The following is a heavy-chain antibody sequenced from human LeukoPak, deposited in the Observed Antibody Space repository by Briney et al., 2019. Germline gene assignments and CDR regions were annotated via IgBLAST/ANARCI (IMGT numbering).Heavy chain of an antibody. V-gene: IGHV4-61*02. Sequence: SETLSLTCTVSRGSISSGSYYWSWIRQPAGKGLEWIGRIYTSGSTNYNPSLKSRVTISVDTSKNQFSLKLSSVTAADTAVYYCARDPRIAAAPDVRPWGQGTLVTVSS. CDR3: ARDPRIAAAPDVRP. CDR1: RGSISSGSYY. J-gene: IGHJ5*02. D-gene: IGHD6-13*01. CDR2: IYTSGST.